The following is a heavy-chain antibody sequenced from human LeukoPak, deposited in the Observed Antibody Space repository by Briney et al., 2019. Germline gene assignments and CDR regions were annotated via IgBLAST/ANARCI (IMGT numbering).Heavy chain of an antibody. D-gene: IGHD6-13*01. CDR2: INSDGSST. CDR1: GFTFSSYW. CDR3: ARLPGIAAAGTTGRN. V-gene: IGHV3-74*01. J-gene: IGHJ4*02. Sequence: GGSLRLSCAASGFTFSSYWMHWVRQAPGKGLVWVSRINSDGSSTSYADSVKGRFTISRDNAKNTLYLQMNSLRAEDTAVYHCARLPGIAAAGTTGRNWGQGTLVTVSS.